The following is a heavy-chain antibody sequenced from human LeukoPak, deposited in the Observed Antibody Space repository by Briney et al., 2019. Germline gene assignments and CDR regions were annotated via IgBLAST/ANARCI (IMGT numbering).Heavy chain of an antibody. CDR2: IIPIFGTA. D-gene: IGHD3-9*01. CDR1: GGTFSSYA. V-gene: IGHV1-69*05. CDR3: VREIDYDILTGYYRGYWFDP. Sequence: SVKVSCKASGGTFSSYAISWVRQAPGQGLEWMGGIIPIFGTANYAQKFQGRVTITTDESTSTAYMELSSLRSEDTAVYYCVREIDYDILTGYYRGYWFDPWGQGTLVTVSS. J-gene: IGHJ5*02.